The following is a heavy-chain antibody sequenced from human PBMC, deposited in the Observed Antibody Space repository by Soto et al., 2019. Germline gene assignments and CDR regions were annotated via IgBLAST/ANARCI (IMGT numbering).Heavy chain of an antibody. V-gene: IGHV1-18*01. CDR3: ERGGTPSAY. J-gene: IGHJ4*02. CDR2: ISAYNGNT. D-gene: IGHD3-16*01. CDR1: GYTFTNFG. Sequence: QVQLVQSGAEVKKPGASVKVSCKASGYTFTNFGISWVRQAPGQGLEWMGWISAYNGNTNYAQNFQGRVTMTTDTSKSTAYMELRSLGPDDTAVYSCERGGTPSAYWGQGTLVTVSS.